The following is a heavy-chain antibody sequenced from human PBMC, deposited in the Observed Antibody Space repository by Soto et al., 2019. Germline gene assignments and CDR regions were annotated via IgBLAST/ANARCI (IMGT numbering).Heavy chain of an antibody. CDR1: GYTFTSYD. CDR2: MNPYNGNT. Sequence: EASVKVSFKASGYTFTSYDINWLRQAPGQGLEWMGWMNPYNGNTGYAQNFQGRVTMTRNTSISTAYMELGSLTSEDTAIYYCARGPGDLGYFDYWGQGALVTVSS. V-gene: IGHV1-8*01. CDR3: ARGPGDLGYFDY. D-gene: IGHD3-10*01. J-gene: IGHJ4*02.